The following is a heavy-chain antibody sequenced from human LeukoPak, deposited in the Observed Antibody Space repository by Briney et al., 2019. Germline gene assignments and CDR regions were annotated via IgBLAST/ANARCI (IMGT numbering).Heavy chain of an antibody. V-gene: IGHV1-18*01. CDR3: ATGRSYYYYMDV. J-gene: IGHJ6*03. CDR2: ISAYSGNT. CDR1: GYTFTSYG. Sequence: GASVKVSCKASGYTFTSYGISWVRQAPGQGLEWMGWISAYSGNTNYAQKFQGRVTMTEDTSTDTAYMELSSLRSEDTAVYYCATGRSYYYYMDVWGKGTTVTVSS.